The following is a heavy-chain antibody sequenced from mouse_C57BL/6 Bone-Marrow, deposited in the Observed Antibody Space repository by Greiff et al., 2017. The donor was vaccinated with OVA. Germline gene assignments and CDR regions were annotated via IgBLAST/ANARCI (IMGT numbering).Heavy chain of an antibody. V-gene: IGHV5-4*01. J-gene: IGHJ3*01. CDR1: GFTFSSYA. CDR2: ISDGGSYT. Sequence: EVQLVESGGGLVKPGGSLKLSCAASGFTFSSYAMSWVRQTPEKRLEWVATISDGGSYTYYPDNVKGRFTISRDNAKNNLYLQMSHLKSEDTAMYYCARATYYYGSSYGGAWFAYWGQGTLVTVSA. CDR3: ARATYYYGSSYGGAWFAY. D-gene: IGHD1-1*01.